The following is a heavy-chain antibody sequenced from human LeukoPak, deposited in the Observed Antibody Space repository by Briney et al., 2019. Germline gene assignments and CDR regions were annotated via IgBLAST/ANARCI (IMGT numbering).Heavy chain of an antibody. V-gene: IGHV3-30*04. CDR1: GFTFGSYA. J-gene: IGHJ4*02. CDR2: ISYDGSNK. Sequence: GGSLRLSCAASGFTFGSYAMHWVRQAPGKGLEWVAVISYDGSNKYYADSVKGRFTISRDNSKNTLYLQMNSLRAEDTAVYYCARGGAYYPYWGQGTLVTVSS. D-gene: IGHD1-26*01. CDR3: ARGGAYYPY.